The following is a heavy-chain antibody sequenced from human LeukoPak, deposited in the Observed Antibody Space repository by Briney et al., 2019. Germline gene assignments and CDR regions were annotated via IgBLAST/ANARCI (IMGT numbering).Heavy chain of an antibody. CDR2: VYDTGST. V-gene: IGHV4-59*08. D-gene: IGHD1-26*01. CDR1: GGSISGYY. CDR3: ARASGSYFPFDY. Sequence: PSETLSLTCTVSGGSISGYYWSWIRQPPGKGLEWIGYVYDTGSTNYNPSLKSRVTISVDTSKNQFSLKLSSVTAADTAVYYCARASGSYFPFDYWGQGTLVTVSS. J-gene: IGHJ4*02.